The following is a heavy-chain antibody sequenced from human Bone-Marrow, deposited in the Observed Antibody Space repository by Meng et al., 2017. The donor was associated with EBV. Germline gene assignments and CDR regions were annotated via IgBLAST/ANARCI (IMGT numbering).Heavy chain of an antibody. CDR3: ARGNAYNVPSFDY. Sequence: QWQLQEAGPGLGKPSGARSLTCSVLGASISGSNWWSWVRQPPGKGLEWIGEIWHGGNTNYNPSLKSRVTISVDKSGNQFSLNLNSVTAADTAVYYCARGNAYNVPSFDYWGQGTLVTVSS. V-gene: IGHV4-4*02. CDR1: GASISGSNW. CDR2: IWHGGNT. D-gene: IGHD5-24*01. J-gene: IGHJ4*02.